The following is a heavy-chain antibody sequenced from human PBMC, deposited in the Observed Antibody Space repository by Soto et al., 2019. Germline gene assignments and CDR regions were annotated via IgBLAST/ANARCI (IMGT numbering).Heavy chain of an antibody. V-gene: IGHV4-59*01. CDR3: ARASYYDSSGYYYRFDY. CDR2: IYYSGST. CDR1: GGSISSNY. J-gene: IGHJ4*02. Sequence: SETLSLTCTVSGGSISSNYWSWIRQPPGKGLEWIGYIYYSGSTNYNPSLKSRVTISVDTSKNQFSLKLSSVTAADTAVYYCARASYYDSSGYYYRFDYWGQGTLVTVSS. D-gene: IGHD3-22*01.